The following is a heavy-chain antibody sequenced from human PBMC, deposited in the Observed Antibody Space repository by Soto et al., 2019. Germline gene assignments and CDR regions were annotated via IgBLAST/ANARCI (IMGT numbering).Heavy chain of an antibody. J-gene: IGHJ4*02. V-gene: IGHV1-69*13. CDR1: GGTFSSYA. CDR2: IIPIFGTA. Sequence: SVKVSCKASGGTFSSYAISWVRQAPGQGLEWMGGIIPIFGTANYAQKFQGRVTITGDESTSTAYMELSSLRSEDTAVYYCARGLNYYDSSGYLCRWGQGTLVTVSS. CDR3: ARGLNYYDSSGYLCR. D-gene: IGHD3-22*01.